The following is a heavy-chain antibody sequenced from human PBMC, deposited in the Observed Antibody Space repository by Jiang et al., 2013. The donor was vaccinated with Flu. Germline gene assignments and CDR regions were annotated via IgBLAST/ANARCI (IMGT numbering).Heavy chain of an antibody. V-gene: IGHV4-4*07. J-gene: IGHJ4*02. CDR2: IYTSGST. Sequence: GGSISSYYWSWIRQPAGKGLEWIGRIYTSGSTNYNPSLKSRVTMSVDTSKNQFSLKLSSVTAADTAVYYCARGYTTTRAYYFDYWGQGTLVTVSS. CDR3: ARGYTTTRAYYFDY. D-gene: IGHD1-14*01. CDR1: GGSISSYY.